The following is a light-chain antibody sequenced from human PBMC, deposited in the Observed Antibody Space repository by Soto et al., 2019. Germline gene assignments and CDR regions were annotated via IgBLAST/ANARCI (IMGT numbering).Light chain of an antibody. CDR1: QSVSNNY. CDR2: GAS. CDR3: QPYSSLWM. V-gene: IGKV3-20*01. J-gene: IGKJ1*01. Sequence: EMLMTQSPATLSVSPVKRATLSCRTSQSVSNNYLAWYQQKPGQAPRLLIYGASSRATGIPDRFSGIGSGTDFTLSISRMESEDFAVDYCQPYSSLWMFGQGTKVDIK.